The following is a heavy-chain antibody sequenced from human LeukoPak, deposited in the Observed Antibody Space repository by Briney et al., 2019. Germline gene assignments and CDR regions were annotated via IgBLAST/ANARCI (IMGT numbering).Heavy chain of an antibody. Sequence: GGSLRLSCAASGFTFRKYWMHWVRHVSGKGLVWVSLINGDGSTTNYADFVKGRFTISRDNAKNTLSLQVNSLRAEDTAVYYCATGNYYDSRGYYTFGYWGQGTLVTVSS. J-gene: IGHJ1*01. D-gene: IGHD3-22*01. CDR1: GFTFRKYW. V-gene: IGHV3-74*01. CDR3: ATGNYYDSRGYYTFGY. CDR2: INGDGSTT.